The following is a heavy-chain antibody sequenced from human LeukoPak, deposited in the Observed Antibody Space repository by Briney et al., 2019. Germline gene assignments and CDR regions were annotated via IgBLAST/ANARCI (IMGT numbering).Heavy chain of an antibody. CDR2: ISGSGGST. D-gene: IGHD3-10*01. CDR1: GFTFSSYA. CDR3: ARVNYGSGTALDY. V-gene: IGHV3-23*01. J-gene: IGHJ4*02. Sequence: PGGSLRLSCAASGFTFSSYAMSWVRQAPGKGLEWVSAISGSGGSTYYADSVKGRFTISRDNSKNTLYLQMNSLRAEDTAVYYCARVNYGSGTALDYWGQGTLVTVSS.